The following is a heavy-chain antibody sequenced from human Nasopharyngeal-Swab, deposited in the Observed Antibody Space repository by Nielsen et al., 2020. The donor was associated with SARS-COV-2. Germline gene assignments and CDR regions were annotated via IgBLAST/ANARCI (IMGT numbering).Heavy chain of an antibody. CDR2: VSYDRADK. D-gene: IGHD2-8*01. J-gene: IGHJ4*02. CDR3: ARGNGCPTYFEY. CDR1: GFTFSAHG. Sequence: GGSLRLSCAASGFTFSAHGMHWVRQAPGKGLEWVAFVSYDRADKYYADSVKGRFTISRDNSRNTVYLQINSLRAEDTAVYFCARGNGCPTYFEYWGQGTLVTVSS. V-gene: IGHV3-30*03.